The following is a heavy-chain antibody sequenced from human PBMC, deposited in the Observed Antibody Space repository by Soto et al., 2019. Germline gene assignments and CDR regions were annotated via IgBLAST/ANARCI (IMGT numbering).Heavy chain of an antibody. CDR2: IFHDGTA. D-gene: IGHD3-10*01. CDR1: GVSISSGNW. J-gene: IGHJ4*02. V-gene: IGHV4-4*02. Sequence: QVKLQESGPGLATPSGTLSLTCAVSGVSISSGNWWTWVRQTPQRGLEYIGEIFHDGTANYYPSFEGRVATSVDTSKNQFSLKLTSVTAADTAIYFCARLVYDTRLNYMYFDFWGQGALVTVSS. CDR3: ARLVYDTRLNYMYFDF.